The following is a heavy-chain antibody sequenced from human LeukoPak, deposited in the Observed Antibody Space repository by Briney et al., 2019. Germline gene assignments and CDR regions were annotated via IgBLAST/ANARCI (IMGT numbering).Heavy chain of an antibody. D-gene: IGHD2-2*01. J-gene: IGHJ4*02. CDR2: ISYDGSNK. Sequence: GGSLRLSCAASGFTFSSYAMHWVRQAPGKGLEWVAVISYDGSNKYYADSVKGRFTISRDNSKNTLYLQMNSLRAEDTAVYYCARGYQLQSLGDYWGQGTLVTVSS. V-gene: IGHV3-30*01. CDR3: ARGYQLQSLGDY. CDR1: GFTFSSYA.